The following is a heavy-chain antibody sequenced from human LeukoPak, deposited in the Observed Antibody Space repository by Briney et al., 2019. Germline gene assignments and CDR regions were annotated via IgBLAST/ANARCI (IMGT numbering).Heavy chain of an antibody. Sequence: PGGSLRLSCAASGFTFRNYNMNWVRQPPGKGLEWVSNIGTSSTTIYYADSVKGRFTISRDNAKNSLYLQMNSLRADDTAVYYCARFAAGGSYYYYMDVWGKGTTVTVSS. V-gene: IGHV3-48*01. CDR2: IGTSSTTI. D-gene: IGHD6-25*01. CDR1: GFTFRNYN. J-gene: IGHJ6*03. CDR3: ARFAAGGSYYYYMDV.